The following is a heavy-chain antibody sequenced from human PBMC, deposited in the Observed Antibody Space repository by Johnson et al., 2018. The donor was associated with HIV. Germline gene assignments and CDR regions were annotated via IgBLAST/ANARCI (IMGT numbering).Heavy chain of an antibody. Sequence: VQLVESGGGVVQPGGSLRLSCAASGFTLSSYGMHWVRQAPGKGLEWVAFIRYDGSNKYYADSVKGRFTISRDNSKNTLYLQMNSLRAEDTAVYYCAKDNPRLGGAFDIWGQGTMVTVSS. CDR2: IRYDGSNK. J-gene: IGHJ3*02. CDR1: GFTLSSYG. V-gene: IGHV3-30*02. CDR3: AKDNPRLGGAFDI. D-gene: IGHD3-16*01.